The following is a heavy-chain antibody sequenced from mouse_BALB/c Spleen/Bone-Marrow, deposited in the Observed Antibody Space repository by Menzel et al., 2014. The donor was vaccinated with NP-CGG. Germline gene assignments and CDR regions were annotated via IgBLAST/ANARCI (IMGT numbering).Heavy chain of an antibody. J-gene: IGHJ2*01. Sequence: VQLQQSGAELVRPGTSVKVSCKASGYAFTNYLIEWVKQRPGQGLEWIGVINPGSGGTNYNEKFKGKATLTADKSSSTAYMQLSSLTSDDSAVYFCARSYYGNYYWGQGTTLTVSS. CDR1: GYAFTNYL. V-gene: IGHV1-54*01. CDR3: ARSYYGNYY. CDR2: INPGSGGT. D-gene: IGHD2-1*01.